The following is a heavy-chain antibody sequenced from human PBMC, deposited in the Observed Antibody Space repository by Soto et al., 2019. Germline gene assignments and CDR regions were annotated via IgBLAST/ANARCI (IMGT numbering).Heavy chain of an antibody. J-gene: IGHJ2*01. D-gene: IGHD6-13*01. CDR3: ARVSSRGNWYFDL. CDR1: CGSIISYY. Sequence: PSETLSLTCTFSCGSIISYYWSWIRQPPGKGLEWIGYIYYSGSTNYNPSLKSRVTISVDTSKNQFSLKLSSVTAADTAVYYCARVSSRGNWYFDLWGRGTLVTVSS. V-gene: IGHV4-59*01. CDR2: IYYSGST.